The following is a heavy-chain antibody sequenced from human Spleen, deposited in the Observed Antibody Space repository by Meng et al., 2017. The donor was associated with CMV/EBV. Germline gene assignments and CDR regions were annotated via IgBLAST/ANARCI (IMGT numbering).Heavy chain of an antibody. J-gene: IGHJ4*02. CDR3: AKGWDSGYDFVDY. CDR1: GLTFSSYG. Sequence: WAAYGLTFSSYGMHWVRQAPGRGLEWVEVLWNDGINKYYGDSVGGRFTISRDNPKNTLYLQMNSLRAEDTAVYYCAKGWDSGYDFVDYWGQGTLVTVSS. D-gene: IGHD5-12*01. CDR2: LWNDGINK. V-gene: IGHV3-33*06.